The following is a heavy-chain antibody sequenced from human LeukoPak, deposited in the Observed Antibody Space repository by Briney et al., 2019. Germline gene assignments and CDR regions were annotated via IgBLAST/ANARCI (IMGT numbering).Heavy chain of an antibody. V-gene: IGHV3-23*01. D-gene: IGHD3-22*01. CDR1: GFTFSSYA. CDR3: AKDRVVGDSYYYDSRGYSNAFDI. CDR2: ISGSGGST. Sequence: PGGSLRLSCAASGFTFSSYAVSWVRQAPGKGLEWVSAISGSGGSTYYADSVKGRFTISRDNSKNTLYLQMNSLRAEDTAVYYCAKDRVVGDSYYYDSRGYSNAFDIWGQGTMVTVSS. J-gene: IGHJ3*02.